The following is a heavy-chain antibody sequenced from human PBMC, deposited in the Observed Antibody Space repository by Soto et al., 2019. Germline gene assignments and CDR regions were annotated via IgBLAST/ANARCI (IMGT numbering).Heavy chain of an antibody. Sequence: QLQLQESGSGLVKPSQTLSLTCAVSGGAISSGGYSWSWIRQPPGKVLEWIGYIYHSGSTYYNPSLQSRVTISVARSKTQCSLKLSSVTAADTAVYYCERGDDSSGYPFDYWGQGTLVTVSS. CDR2: IYHSGST. J-gene: IGHJ4*02. V-gene: IGHV4-30-2*01. CDR3: ERGDDSSGYPFDY. CDR1: GGAISSGGYS. D-gene: IGHD3-22*01.